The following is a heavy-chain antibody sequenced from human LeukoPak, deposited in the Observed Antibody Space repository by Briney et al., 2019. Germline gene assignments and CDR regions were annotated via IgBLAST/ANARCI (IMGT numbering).Heavy chain of an antibody. V-gene: IGHV4-59*01. Sequence: SETLSLTCTVSGGSISSYYWSWIRQPPGKGLEWIGYIYYSGSTNYNPSLKSRVTISVDTSKNQFPLKLSSVTAADTAVYYCARANERWLRLDAFDIWGQGTMVTVSS. CDR1: GGSISSYY. D-gene: IGHD5-12*01. CDR3: ARANERWLRLDAFDI. CDR2: IYYSGST. J-gene: IGHJ3*02.